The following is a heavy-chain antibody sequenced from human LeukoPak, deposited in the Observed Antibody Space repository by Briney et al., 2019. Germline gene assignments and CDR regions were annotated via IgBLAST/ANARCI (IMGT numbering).Heavy chain of an antibody. V-gene: IGHV4-59*01. D-gene: IGHD3-3*01. Sequence: SESLSLTCTVSGGSISTYYWSWIRQPPGKGLEWIGYVYYSGTTNYNPSLKSRVTISLDTSKNQFSLKLTSVTAADTAVYYCARGGITIFGVTIEGFDYWGPGTLVTVSS. CDR1: GGSISTYY. CDR2: VYYSGTT. J-gene: IGHJ4*02. CDR3: ARGGITIFGVTIEGFDY.